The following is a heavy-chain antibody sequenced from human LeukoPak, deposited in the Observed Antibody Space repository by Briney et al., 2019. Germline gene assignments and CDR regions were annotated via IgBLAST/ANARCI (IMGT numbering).Heavy chain of an antibody. D-gene: IGHD3-22*01. CDR3: AKRGVVIRVIRVGFHKEAYYFDS. V-gene: IGHV3-23*01. CDR2: ISGSCGGT. J-gene: IGHJ4*02. CDR1: GLTLSNYG. Sequence: GGSLRLSCAVSGLTLSNYGMSWVRQAPGKGLEWVAGISGSCGGTNYADSVKGRFTVSRDNYKNTLYLQMNSLGAEDTAVYFCAKRGVVIRVIRVGFHKEAYYFDSWGQGALVTVSS.